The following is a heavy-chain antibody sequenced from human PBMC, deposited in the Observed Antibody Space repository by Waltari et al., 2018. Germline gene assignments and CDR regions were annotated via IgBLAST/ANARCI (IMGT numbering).Heavy chain of an antibody. CDR2: FSPNNGDN. CDR1: GYTFTGYY. D-gene: IGHD3-10*01. V-gene: IGHV1-2*02. Sequence: QVQLAQSGAEEKKPGASVTVSCKASGYTFTGYYIHWVRQAPGQGLEWMGGFSPNNGDNKDAKKFQGRVTMTRDTSINTAYMELSSLTSDDTAVYYCAGDGPGAGNDDFDYWGQGTLVSVSS. CDR3: AGDGPGAGNDDFDY. J-gene: IGHJ4*02.